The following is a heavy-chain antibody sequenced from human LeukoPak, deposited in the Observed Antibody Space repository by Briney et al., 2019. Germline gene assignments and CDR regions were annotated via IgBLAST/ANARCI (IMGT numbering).Heavy chain of an antibody. CDR3: ARDPGYIDAFDI. CDR2: ISYDGSNK. V-gene: IGHV3-30-3*01. J-gene: IGHJ3*02. CDR1: GFTFSSYA. D-gene: IGHD5-18*01. Sequence: PGRSLRLSCAASGFTFSSYAMHWVRQAPGKGLEWVAVISYDGSNKYYADSVKGRFTISRDNSKNTLYLQMNSLRAEDTAVYYCARDPGYIDAFDIWGQGTMVTVSS.